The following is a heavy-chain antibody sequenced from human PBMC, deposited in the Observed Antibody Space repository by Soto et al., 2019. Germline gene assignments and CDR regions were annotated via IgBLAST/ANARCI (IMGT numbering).Heavy chain of an antibody. CDR1: GGTFISYP. CDR2: IIPILGIA. J-gene: IGHJ3*02. CDR3: AGLYGSGSYRGLDAFDI. D-gene: IGHD3-10*01. Sequence: ASVKVSCKASGGTFISYPISWVRQAPGQGLEWMGRIIPILGIANYAQKFQGRVTITTDKSTSTAYMELSSLRSEDTAVYYCAGLYGSGSYRGLDAFDIWGQGTMVTVSS. V-gene: IGHV1-69*02.